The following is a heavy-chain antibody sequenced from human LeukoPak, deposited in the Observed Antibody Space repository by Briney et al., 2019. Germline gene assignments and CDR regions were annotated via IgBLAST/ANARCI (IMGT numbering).Heavy chain of an antibody. CDR3: AHMFGVMDY. D-gene: IGHD3-10*02. J-gene: IGHJ4*02. CDR1: GFSLNTSGVG. Sequence: ESGPTLAKPTQPLTLTCTFSGFSLNTSGVGVGWIRQPPGKALESLALIYWDDDKRYRPSLRSRLTITKDTSKNQVVLTMTNMDPVDTATYYCAHMFGVMDYWGQGTLVTVSS. CDR2: IYWDDDK. V-gene: IGHV2-5*02.